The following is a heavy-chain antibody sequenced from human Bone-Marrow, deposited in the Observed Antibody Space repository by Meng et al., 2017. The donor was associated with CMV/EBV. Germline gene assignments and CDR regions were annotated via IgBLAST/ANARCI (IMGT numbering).Heavy chain of an antibody. CDR3: ATPLRYCSSTSCYYGMDV. CDR2: ISSSSSTI. CDR1: GFTFSSYS. J-gene: IGHJ6*02. D-gene: IGHD2-2*01. Sequence: GESLKISCAASGFTFSSYSMNWVRQAPGKGLEWVSYISSSSSTIYYADSVKGRFTISRDNAKNSLYLQMNSLRAEDTAVYYCATPLRYCSSTSCYYGMDVWGQGTTVTVSS. V-gene: IGHV3-48*04.